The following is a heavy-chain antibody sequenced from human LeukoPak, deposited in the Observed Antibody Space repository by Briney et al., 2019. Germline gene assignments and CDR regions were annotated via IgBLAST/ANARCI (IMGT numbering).Heavy chain of an antibody. V-gene: IGHV4-59*01. CDR3: ARDGYSGSDAL. D-gene: IGHD5-12*01. J-gene: IGHJ4*02. CDR1: GGSISTYY. Sequence: PSETLSLTCTVSGGSISTYYWSWIRKPPGRGLEWIGYIYHSGSTKYNPSLKSRVTISVDTSQNQFSLKLSSVTAADTAVYYCARDGYSGSDALWGQGTLLTVSS. CDR2: IYHSGST.